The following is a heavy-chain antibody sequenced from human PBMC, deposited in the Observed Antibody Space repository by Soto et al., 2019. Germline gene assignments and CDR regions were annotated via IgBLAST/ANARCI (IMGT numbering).Heavy chain of an antibody. V-gene: IGHV1-18*01. CDR2: ISGYDGNT. Sequence: GASVKVSCKASGYTFTSYGISWVRQAPGEGLEWVGWISGYDGNTDYAQKFQGRVTITRDTSASTAYMELSSLRSEDTAVYYCARDLGGWPDYWGQGTLVTVSS. CDR3: ARDLGGWPDY. J-gene: IGHJ4*02. CDR1: GYTFTSYG. D-gene: IGHD2-15*01.